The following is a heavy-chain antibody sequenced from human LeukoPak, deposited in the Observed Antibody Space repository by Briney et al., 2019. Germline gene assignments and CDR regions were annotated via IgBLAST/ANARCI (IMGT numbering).Heavy chain of an antibody. CDR1: GGSIYSYY. Sequence: SETLSLTCTVSGGSIYSYYWSWIRQPPGKGLEWIGYIYYTGSTSYNPSLRSRVSFSVDTSKNQFSLKLSSVTAADTAVYYCARVRGSYRYLDYWGQGTLVTVSS. J-gene: IGHJ4*02. CDR3: ARVRGSYRYLDY. CDR2: IYYTGST. V-gene: IGHV4-59*08. D-gene: IGHD3-16*02.